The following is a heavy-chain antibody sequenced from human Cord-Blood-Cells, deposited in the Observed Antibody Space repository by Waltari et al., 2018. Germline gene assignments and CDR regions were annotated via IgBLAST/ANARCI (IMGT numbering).Heavy chain of an antibody. V-gene: IGHV1-2*04. CDR1: GYTFTGYY. CDR3: ARDPSIAVAGTGYFDY. J-gene: IGHJ4*02. D-gene: IGHD6-19*01. CDR2: INPNSGGT. Sequence: QVQLVQSGAEVKKPGASVKVSCKASGYTFTGYYMHWRRKAPGQGLEWMGWINPNSGGTNYAQKFQGWVTMTRDTSISTAYMELSRLRSDDTAVYYCARDPSIAVAGTGYFDYWGQGTLVTVSS.